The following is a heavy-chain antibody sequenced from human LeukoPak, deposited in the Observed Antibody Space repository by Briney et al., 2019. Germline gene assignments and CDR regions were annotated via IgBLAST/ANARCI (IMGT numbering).Heavy chain of an antibody. Sequence: GGSLRLSCAAYGFTFSSYAMSWVRQAPGKGLEWVSAISGSGGSTYYADSVKGRSTISRDNSKNTLYLQMNSLRAEDTAVYYCAKMSPYGSGKAYYFDYWGQGTLVTVSS. CDR1: GFTFSSYA. V-gene: IGHV3-23*01. J-gene: IGHJ4*02. D-gene: IGHD3-10*01. CDR2: ISGSGGST. CDR3: AKMSPYGSGKAYYFDY.